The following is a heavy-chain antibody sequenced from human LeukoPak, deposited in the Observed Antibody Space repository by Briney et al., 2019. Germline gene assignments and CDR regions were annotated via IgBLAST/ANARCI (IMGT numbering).Heavy chain of an antibody. CDR3: GREGGNYVYDY. Sequence: GGSLSLSCAAPGFTFSNFVMHWVRQAPGKGLEWVASISPDGTNKYYADSVEGRFTVSRDNSKNTLYLQVNSLRADDTAVFYCGREGGNYVYDYWGQGTLVTVSS. CDR1: GFTFSNFV. J-gene: IGHJ4*02. V-gene: IGHV3-30-3*01. D-gene: IGHD4-11*01. CDR2: ISPDGTNK.